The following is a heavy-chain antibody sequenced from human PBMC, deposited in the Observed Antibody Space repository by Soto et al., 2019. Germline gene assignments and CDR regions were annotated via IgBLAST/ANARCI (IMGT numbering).Heavy chain of an antibody. CDR2: IKQDGSEK. D-gene: IGHD3-22*01. CDR1: GFTFSSYW. J-gene: IGHJ3*02. Sequence: GGSLRLSCAASGFTFSSYWMSWVRQAPGKGLEWVANIKQDGSEKYYVDSVKGRFTISRDNAKNSLYLQMNSLRAEDTAVYYCARGDYYDTTGPFSDAFDIWGQGTMVTVSS. CDR3: ARGDYYDTTGPFSDAFDI. V-gene: IGHV3-7*04.